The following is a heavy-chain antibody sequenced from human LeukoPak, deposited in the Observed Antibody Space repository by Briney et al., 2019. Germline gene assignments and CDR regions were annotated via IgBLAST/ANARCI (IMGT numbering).Heavy chain of an antibody. V-gene: IGHV3-48*01. CDR1: GFTFSSYA. D-gene: IGHD6-25*01. Sequence: PGGSLRLSCAASGFTFSSYAMSWVRQAPGKGLEWVSYISSSSSTIYYADSVKGRFTISRDNAKNSLYLQMNSLRAEDTAVYHCARGTAALDYWGQGTLVTVSS. CDR2: ISSSSSTI. CDR3: ARGTAALDY. J-gene: IGHJ4*02.